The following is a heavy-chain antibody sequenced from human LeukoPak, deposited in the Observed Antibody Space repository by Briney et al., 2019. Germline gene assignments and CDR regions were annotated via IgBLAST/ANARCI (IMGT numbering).Heavy chain of an antibody. J-gene: IGHJ4*02. CDR3: ANLKIRGG. Sequence: GESLRLSCEASGFSLSSYSMHWVRQAPGKVLEWVSGISWNSGSIGYADSVKGRFTISRDNAKNSLYLQMNSLRAEDTALYYCANLKIRGGWGQGTLVTVSS. V-gene: IGHV3-9*01. D-gene: IGHD3-10*01. CDR1: GFSLSSYS. CDR2: ISWNSGSI.